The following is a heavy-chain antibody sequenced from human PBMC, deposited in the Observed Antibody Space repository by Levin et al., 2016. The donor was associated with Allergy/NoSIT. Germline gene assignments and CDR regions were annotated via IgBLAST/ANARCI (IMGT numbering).Heavy chain of an antibody. CDR1: GYSFNTFW. V-gene: IGHV5-51*01. CDR3: ARRVAYCSGGGCFFDS. D-gene: IGHD2-15*01. CDR2: IYAGDSDT. Sequence: GGSLRLSCKGSGYSFNTFWIGWVRQMPGKGLEWMGIIYAGDSDTRYSPSFQGQVTMSADKSINTAYLQWSSLKASDTAIYYCARRVAYCSGGGCFFDSWGQGTLVTVSS. J-gene: IGHJ4*02.